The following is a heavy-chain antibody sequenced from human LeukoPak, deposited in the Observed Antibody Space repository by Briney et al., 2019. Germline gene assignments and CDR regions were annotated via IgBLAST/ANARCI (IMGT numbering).Heavy chain of an antibody. V-gene: IGHV3-74*01. D-gene: IGHD3-22*01. CDR2: INSDGSST. Sequence: GGSLRLSCAASGFTFSSYWMHWVRQAPGKGLVWVSRINSDGSSTSYADSVKGRFTISRDNSKNTFYLEINSLRAEDTAVYYCARSRGATGYYWVDFWGQGTLVTVSS. CDR1: GFTFSSYW. J-gene: IGHJ4*02. CDR3: ARSRGATGYYWVDF.